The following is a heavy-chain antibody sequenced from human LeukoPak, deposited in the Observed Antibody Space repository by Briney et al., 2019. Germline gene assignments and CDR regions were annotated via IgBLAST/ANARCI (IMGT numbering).Heavy chain of an antibody. CDR3: ARVYSGGYYDY. CDR1: GFTFSSYS. J-gene: IGHJ4*02. CDR2: ISNNGGST. Sequence: GGSLRLSCAASGFTFSSYSMHWVRQAPGKGLEYVSSISNNGGSTYYVNSVKGRFTISRDNSKNTLYLQMGSLRVEDMAVYYCARVYSGGYYDYWGQGTLVTVSS. D-gene: IGHD1-26*01. V-gene: IGHV3-64*01.